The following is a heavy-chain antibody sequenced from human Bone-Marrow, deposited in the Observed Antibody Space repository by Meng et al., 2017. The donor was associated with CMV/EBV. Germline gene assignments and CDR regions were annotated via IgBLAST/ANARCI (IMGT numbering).Heavy chain of an antibody. D-gene: IGHD3-9*01. CDR2: IIPILGIA. CDR1: GGTFSSYT. CDR3: ARDLRYFDWSTHPFDY. V-gene: IGHV1-69*04. Sequence: SSVKVSCKASGGTFSSYTISWVRQAPGQGLEWMGRIIPILGIANYAQKFQGRVTITADKSTSTAYMELSSLRSEDTAVYYCARDLRYFDWSTHPFDYWGQGTLVTVSS. J-gene: IGHJ4*02.